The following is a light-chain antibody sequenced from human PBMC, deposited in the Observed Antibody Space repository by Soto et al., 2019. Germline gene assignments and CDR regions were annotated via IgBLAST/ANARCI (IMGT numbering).Light chain of an antibody. CDR1: SSNIGNNY. CDR2: DNN. J-gene: IGLJ2*01. Sequence: QSVLTQPPSVSAAPGQKVTISCSGSSSNIGNNYVSWYQQLPGTALKLLIYDNNKRPSGIPDRFSGSKSGTSATLGITGLQTVDEADYYCGTWDSSLSAVVFGGGTKLTVL. CDR3: GTWDSSLSAVV. V-gene: IGLV1-51*01.